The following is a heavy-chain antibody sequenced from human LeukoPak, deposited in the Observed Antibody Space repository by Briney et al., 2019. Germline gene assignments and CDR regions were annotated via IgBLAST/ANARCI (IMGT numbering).Heavy chain of an antibody. Sequence: PSETLSLTCAVYGGSFGGYYWSWIRQPPGKGLEWIGEINHSGSTNYNPSLKSRVTISVDTSKNQFSLKLSSVTAADTAVYYCARGEGITTQKNNFDYWGQGTLVTVSS. CDR3: ARGEGITTQKNNFDY. J-gene: IGHJ4*02. V-gene: IGHV4-34*01. CDR1: GGSFGGYY. CDR2: INHSGST. D-gene: IGHD3-3*01.